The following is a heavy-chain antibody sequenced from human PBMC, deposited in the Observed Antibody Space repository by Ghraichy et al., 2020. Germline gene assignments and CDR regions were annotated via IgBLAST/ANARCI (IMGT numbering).Heavy chain of an antibody. CDR3: AGGDRRRGYSSSLGTFDY. J-gene: IGHJ4*02. Sequence: GGSLRLSCAASGFTFSSYSMNWVRQAPGKGLEWVSSISSSSSYIYYADSVKGRFTISRDNAKNSLYLQMNSLRAEDTAVYYCAGGDRRRGYSSSLGTFDYWGQGTLVTVSS. CDR1: GFTFSSYS. CDR2: ISSSSSYI. D-gene: IGHD6-6*01. V-gene: IGHV3-21*01.